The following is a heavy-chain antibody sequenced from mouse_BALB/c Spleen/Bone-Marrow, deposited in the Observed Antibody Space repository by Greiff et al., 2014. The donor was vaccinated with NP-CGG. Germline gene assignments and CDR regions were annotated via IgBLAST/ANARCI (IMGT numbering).Heavy chain of an antibody. Sequence: QLQQSGAELVKPGASVKLSCTASGFNIKDTYMHWVKQRPEQGLEWIGRIDPANGNTKYDPKFQGKATITADTSSNTAYLQLSSLTSEDTAVYYCARYYYGSSYFDYWGQGTTLTVSS. J-gene: IGHJ2*01. V-gene: IGHV14-3*02. CDR1: GFNIKDTY. D-gene: IGHD1-1*01. CDR3: ARYYYGSSYFDY. CDR2: IDPANGNT.